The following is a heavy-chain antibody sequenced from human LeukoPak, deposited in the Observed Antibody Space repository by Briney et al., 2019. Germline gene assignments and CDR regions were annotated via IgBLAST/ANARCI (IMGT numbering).Heavy chain of an antibody. V-gene: IGHV4-34*01. CDR1: GGSFSGYY. J-gene: IGHJ3*02. D-gene: IGHD3-9*01. CDR3: ARFSRYFDWLLSAFDI. Sequence: SETLSLTGAVYGGSFSGYYWSWIRQPPGKGLEWIGEINHSGSTNYNPSLKSRVTISVDTSKNQFSLKLSSVTAADTAVYYCARFSRYFDWLLSAFDIWGQGTMVTVSS. CDR2: INHSGST.